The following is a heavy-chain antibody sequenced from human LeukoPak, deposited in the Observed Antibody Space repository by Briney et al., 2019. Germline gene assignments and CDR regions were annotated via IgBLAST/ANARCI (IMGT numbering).Heavy chain of an antibody. CDR2: IIPIFGTA. J-gene: IGHJ4*02. CDR1: VGTFSSYA. CDR3: ARELMVGATLDYFDY. D-gene: IGHD1-26*01. V-gene: IGHV1-69*06. Sequence: SVKVSCTASVGTFSSYAISWVRQAPGQGLEWMGRIIPIFGTANYAQKFQGRVTITADKSTSTAYMELSSLRSEDTAVYYCARELMVGATLDYFDYRGQGTLVTVSS.